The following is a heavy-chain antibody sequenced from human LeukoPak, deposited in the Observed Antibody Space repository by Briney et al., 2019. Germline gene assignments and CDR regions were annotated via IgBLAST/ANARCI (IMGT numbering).Heavy chain of an antibody. V-gene: IGHV4-38-2*02. D-gene: IGHD2-8*01. CDR1: GYFLSSGFY. Sequence: SETLSLTCNVSGYFLSSGFYWGWIRQPPGKGLEWIVSVYHSGTTIYNQSLKSRVTMSMDTSMNHYSLKLRSVTAADTAVYYCARTLSDASPVATWGHGTLVTVSS. CDR2: VYHSGTT. CDR3: ARTLSDASPVAT. J-gene: IGHJ4*01.